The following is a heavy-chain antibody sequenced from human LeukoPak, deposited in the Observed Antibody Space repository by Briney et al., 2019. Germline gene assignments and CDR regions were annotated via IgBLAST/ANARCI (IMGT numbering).Heavy chain of an antibody. CDR1: GYTFSSYG. CDR2: INTYNGNT. D-gene: IGHD3-22*01. J-gene: IGHJ5*02. Sequence: GASVKVSCKASGYTFSSYGISWVRQAPGQGLEWMGLINTYNGNTNYAQKLQGRVTMTTDTSTSTAYMELRSLRSDDTAVYYCARASGYYYNWFDPWGQGTLVTVSS. V-gene: IGHV1-18*01. CDR3: ARASGYYYNWFDP.